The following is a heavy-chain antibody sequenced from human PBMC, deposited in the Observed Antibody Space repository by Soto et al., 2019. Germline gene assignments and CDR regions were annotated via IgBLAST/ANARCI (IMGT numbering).Heavy chain of an antibody. CDR2: IYPADSDT. J-gene: IGHJ3*02. CDR1: GYSFTSYW. D-gene: IGHD2-15*01. CDR3: ARRYCSGGSCPPDVFDI. V-gene: IGHV5-51*01. Sequence: PGWSLKLSCEGSGYSFTSYWIGWVRQMPGKSLEWMGIIYPADSDTSYSPSFQGQVTISADKSISTAYLQWSSLKASDTAMYYCARRYCSGGSCPPDVFDIWGQGTMVTVSS.